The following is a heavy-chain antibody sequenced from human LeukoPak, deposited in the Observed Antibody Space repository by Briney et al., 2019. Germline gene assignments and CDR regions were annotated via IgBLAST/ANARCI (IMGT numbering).Heavy chain of an antibody. D-gene: IGHD2-15*01. Sequence: PSETLSLTCTVSGGSISSYYWSWIRQPPGKGLEWIGYIYYSGSTNYNPSLKSRVTISVDKSKNQFYLKLSSATAADTAVYYCARSDCSGGSCMNNWGQGTLVTVSS. CDR3: ARSDCSGGSCMNN. V-gene: IGHV4-59*08. J-gene: IGHJ4*02. CDR2: IYYSGST. CDR1: GGSISSYY.